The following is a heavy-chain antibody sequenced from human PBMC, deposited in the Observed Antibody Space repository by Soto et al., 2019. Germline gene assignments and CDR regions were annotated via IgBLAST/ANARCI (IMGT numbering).Heavy chain of an antibody. V-gene: IGHV4-59*04. D-gene: IGHD3-3*01. Sequence: SETLSLTCTVSGGSISSYYWSWIRQPPGKGLEWIGYIYYSGSTYYNPSLKSRVTISVDTSKNQFSLKLSSVTAADTAVYYCARLTYYDFWSGYRYYYMDVWGKGTTVTVSS. J-gene: IGHJ6*03. CDR3: ARLTYYDFWSGYRYYYMDV. CDR2: IYYSGST. CDR1: GGSISSYY.